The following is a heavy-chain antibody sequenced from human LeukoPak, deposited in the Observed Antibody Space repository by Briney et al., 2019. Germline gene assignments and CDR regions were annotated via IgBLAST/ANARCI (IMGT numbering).Heavy chain of an antibody. Sequence: PGGSLRLSCAASGFTFSHAWMSWVRQAPGKGLEWVSAISGSGGSTYYADSVKGRFTISRDNSKNTLYLQMNSLRAEDTAVYYCAKCDLRRGWNDLPLYNFDYWGQGTLVTVSS. J-gene: IGHJ4*02. D-gene: IGHD1-1*01. CDR1: GFTFSHAW. CDR2: ISGSGGST. V-gene: IGHV3-23*01. CDR3: AKCDLRRGWNDLPLYNFDY.